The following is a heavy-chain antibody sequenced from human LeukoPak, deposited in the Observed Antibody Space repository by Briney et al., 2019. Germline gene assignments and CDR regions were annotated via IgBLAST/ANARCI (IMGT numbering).Heavy chain of an antibody. CDR1: GYTFTGYY. CDR2: INPNSGGT. J-gene: IGHJ4*02. CDR3: ARLRPGKSHFDY. D-gene: IGHD1-26*01. V-gene: IGHV1-2*02. Sequence: ASVKVSCKASGYTFTGYYMHWVRQAPGQGLEWMGWINPNSGGTNYAQKFQGRVTMTRDTSISTAYMELSRLRSDDTAVYYCARLRPGKSHFDYWGQGTLVTVSA.